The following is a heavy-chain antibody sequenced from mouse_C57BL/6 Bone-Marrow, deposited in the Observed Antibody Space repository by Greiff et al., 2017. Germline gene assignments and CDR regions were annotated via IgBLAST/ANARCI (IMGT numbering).Heavy chain of an antibody. CDR2: IYPGSGST. CDR3: ARDYDYDGAWFAY. CDR1: GYTFTSYW. D-gene: IGHD2-4*01. V-gene: IGHV1-55*01. Sequence: QVQLQQPGAELVKPGASVKMSCKASGYTFTSYWITWVKQRPGQGLEWIGDIYPGSGSTNYNEKFKSKATLTVDTSSSPAYMQLSSLTSEDSAVYYCARDYDYDGAWFAYWGQGTLVTVSA. J-gene: IGHJ3*01.